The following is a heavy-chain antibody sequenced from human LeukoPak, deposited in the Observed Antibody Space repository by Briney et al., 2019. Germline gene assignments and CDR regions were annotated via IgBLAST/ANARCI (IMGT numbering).Heavy chain of an antibody. CDR1: GFTFSSYA. J-gene: IGHJ4*02. D-gene: IGHD1-26*01. CDR2: ISYDGSNK. V-gene: IGHV3-30*04. Sequence: GGSLRLSCAASGFTFSSYAMHWVSQAPGKGLEWVAVISYDGSNKYYADSVKGRFTISRDNSKNTLYLQMNSLRAEDTAVYYCARATSGSSTHFDYWGQGTLVTVSS. CDR3: ARATSGSSTHFDY.